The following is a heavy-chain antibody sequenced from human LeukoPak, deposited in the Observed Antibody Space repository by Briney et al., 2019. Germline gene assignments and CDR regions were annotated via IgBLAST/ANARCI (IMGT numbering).Heavy chain of an antibody. Sequence: GGSLRLSCAASGFTFSSYGMHWVRQAPGKGLEWVAFIRYDGSNKYYADSVKGRFTISRDNSKNTLYLQMNSLRAEDTAVYYCAKDGVPIIIVGATISYFDYWGQGTLVTVSS. J-gene: IGHJ4*02. CDR3: AKDGVPIIIVGATISYFDY. D-gene: IGHD1-26*01. V-gene: IGHV3-30*02. CDR2: IRYDGSNK. CDR1: GFTFSSYG.